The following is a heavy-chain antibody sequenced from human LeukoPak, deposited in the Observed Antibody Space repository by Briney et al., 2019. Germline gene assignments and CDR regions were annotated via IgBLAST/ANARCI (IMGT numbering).Heavy chain of an antibody. J-gene: IGHJ5*02. CDR3: ARMARYCSSSSCSYNWFDP. D-gene: IGHD2-15*01. Sequence: GESLQISCKGSGYSFASYWIGWVRQMPGKGLEWMGIIYPGDSDTRYSPPFQGQVTVSADKSIYTAYLQWSSLKASDTAMYYCARMARYCSSSSCSYNWFDPWGQGTLVTVSS. CDR2: IYPGDSDT. CDR1: GYSFASYW. V-gene: IGHV5-51*01.